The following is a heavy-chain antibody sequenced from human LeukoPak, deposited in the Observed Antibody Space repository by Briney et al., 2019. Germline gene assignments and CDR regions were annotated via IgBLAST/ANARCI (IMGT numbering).Heavy chain of an antibody. J-gene: IGHJ5*02. V-gene: IGHV3-23*01. D-gene: IGHD5-24*01. CDR2: ISPSGDIT. CDR3: AKDVKWLQYES. CDR1: GYTFSRHG. Sequence: GGSLRLSCAASGYTFSRHGMNWVRQAPGKGLEWVSGISPSGDITYFADSVKGRFTISRDNSKNTLYLEMNSLRAEDTALYYCAKDVKWLQYESWGQGTLVTVSS.